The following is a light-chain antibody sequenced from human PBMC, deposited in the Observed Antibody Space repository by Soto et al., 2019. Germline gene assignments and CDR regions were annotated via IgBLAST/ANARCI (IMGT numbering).Light chain of an antibody. CDR1: QSVSSSY. CDR3: KQYGRSPPYT. Sequence: EIVLTQSPGTLSLSPGERATLSCRASQSVSSSYLAWYQQKPGQAPRLLIYGACSRATGIPDRFSGSGSGTDFTLTISRLEPEDFAVYYCKQYGRSPPYTFGQGTKLQIK. CDR2: GAC. J-gene: IGKJ2*01. V-gene: IGKV3-20*01.